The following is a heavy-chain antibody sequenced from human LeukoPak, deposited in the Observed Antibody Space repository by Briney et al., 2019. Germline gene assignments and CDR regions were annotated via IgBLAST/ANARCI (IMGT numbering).Heavy chain of an antibody. CDR3: AKDREGYCSGGSCRYFDC. Sequence: PGGSLRLSCAASGFTFSSYAMGWVRQAPGKGLEWVSAISGSGGSTYYADSVKGRFTISRDNSKNTLYLQMNSLRAEDTAVYYCAKDREGYCSGGSCRYFDCWGQGTLVTVSS. CDR2: ISGSGGST. CDR1: GFTFSSYA. J-gene: IGHJ4*02. D-gene: IGHD2-15*01. V-gene: IGHV3-23*01.